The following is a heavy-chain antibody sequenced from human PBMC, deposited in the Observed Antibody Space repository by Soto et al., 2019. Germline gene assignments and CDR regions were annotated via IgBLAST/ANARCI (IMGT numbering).Heavy chain of an antibody. V-gene: IGHV3-23*01. Sequence: PGGSLRLSCAASGFTFSSYAMSWVRQAPGKGLEWVSAISGSGGSTYYADSVKGRFTISRDNSKNTLYLQMNSLRAEDTAVYYCAKDNSSGFRFLSYFDYWGQGTLVTVSS. CDR1: GFTFSSYA. CDR3: AKDNSSGFRFLSYFDY. D-gene: IGHD6-19*01. CDR2: ISGSGGST. J-gene: IGHJ4*02.